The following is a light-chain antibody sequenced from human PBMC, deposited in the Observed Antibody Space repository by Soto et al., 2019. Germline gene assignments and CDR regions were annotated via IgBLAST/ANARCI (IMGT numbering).Light chain of an antibody. CDR3: GSYAISSTWL. Sequence: QSALTQPASVSGSPGQSITISCTGTSNDVGYNYVSWYQQHPGKGPKLMIYEGGKRPSGVSNRFSGSKSGNTASLTISGLQAEDEADYYCGSYAISSTWLFGGGTKLTVL. J-gene: IGLJ3*02. CDR1: SNDVGYNY. CDR2: EGG. V-gene: IGLV2-14*01.